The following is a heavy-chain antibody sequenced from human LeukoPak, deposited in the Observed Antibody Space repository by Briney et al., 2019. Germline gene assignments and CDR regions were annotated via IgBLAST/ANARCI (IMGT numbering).Heavy chain of an antibody. Sequence: SETLSLTCTVSGGSXSXYYWSXXXXXAGXXLEWIGRIYTSAIXNYNPSLKSRVTMSVDTSTNQFSLKLSSVTAADTAVYYCAQTGYYNDYFDYWGQGTLVTVSS. V-gene: IGHV4-4*07. D-gene: IGHD3-9*01. J-gene: IGHJ4*02. CDR3: AQTGYYNDYFDY. CDR1: GGSXSXYY. CDR2: IYTSAIX.